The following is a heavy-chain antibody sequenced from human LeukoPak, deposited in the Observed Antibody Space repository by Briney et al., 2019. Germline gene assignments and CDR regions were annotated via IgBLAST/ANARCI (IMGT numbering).Heavy chain of an antibody. CDR3: ARQEDGYNFDRQNWFDP. J-gene: IGHJ5*02. V-gene: IGHV1-46*01. Sequence: ASVKVSCKASGYTFTSYYMHWVRQPPGQGLEWMGIINPSGGSTSYAQKFQGRVTMTRDMSTSTVYMELSSLRSEDTAVYYCARQEDGYNFDRQNWFDPWGQGTLVTVSS. CDR1: GYTFTSYY. D-gene: IGHD5-24*01. CDR2: INPSGGST.